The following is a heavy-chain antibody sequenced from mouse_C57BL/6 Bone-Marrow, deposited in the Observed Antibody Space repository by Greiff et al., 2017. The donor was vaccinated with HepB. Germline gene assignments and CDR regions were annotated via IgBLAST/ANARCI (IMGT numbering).Heavy chain of an antibody. V-gene: IGHV5-16*01. Sequence: EVQRVESEGGLVQPGSSMKLSCTASGFTFSDYYMAWVRQVPEKGLEWVANINYDGSSTYYLDSLKSRFIISRDNANNILYLQMSSLKSEDTATYYCAREGGYYFDYWGQGTTLTVSS. J-gene: IGHJ2*01. CDR3: AREGGYYFDY. CDR2: INYDGSST. CDR1: GFTFSDYY.